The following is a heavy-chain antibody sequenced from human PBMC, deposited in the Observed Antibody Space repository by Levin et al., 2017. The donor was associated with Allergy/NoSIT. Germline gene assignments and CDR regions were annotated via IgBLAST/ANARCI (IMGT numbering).Heavy chain of an antibody. V-gene: IGHV6-1*01. D-gene: IGHD6-19*01. CDR1: GDSVSSNSAA. CDR2: TFYRSKWYN. Sequence: SQTLSLTCAISGDSVSSNSAAWNWFRQSPSRGLEWLGRTFYRSKWYNDYAVSVKSRITINPDTSKNQFSLHLSSVTPEDTAVYYCARDPGTSGWYQNWFDPWGQGTLVTVSS. J-gene: IGHJ5*02. CDR3: ARDPGTSGWYQNWFDP.